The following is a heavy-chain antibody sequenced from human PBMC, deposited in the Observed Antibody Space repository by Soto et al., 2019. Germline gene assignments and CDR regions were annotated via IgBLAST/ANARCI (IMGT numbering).Heavy chain of an antibody. CDR2: IYYSGST. D-gene: IGHD6-13*01. J-gene: IGHJ2*01. V-gene: IGHV4-39*01. CDR3: AKPHIAAAGNSDWYFDL. Sequence: QLQLQESGPGLVKPSETLSLTCTVSGGSISSSSYYWGWIRQPPGKGLEWIGSIYYSGSTYYNPSLKSRVTISVDTSKNQFSLKLSSVTAADTAVYYCAKPHIAAAGNSDWYFDLWGRGTLVTVSS. CDR1: GGSISSSSYY.